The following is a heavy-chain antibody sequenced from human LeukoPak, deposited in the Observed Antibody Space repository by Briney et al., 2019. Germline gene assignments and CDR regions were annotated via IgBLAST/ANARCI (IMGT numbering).Heavy chain of an antibody. D-gene: IGHD3-10*01. J-gene: IGHJ4*02. CDR2: ISGDSSYI. Sequence: GGSLRLSCAASGFTFSNAWMSWVRQAPGKGLEWVSSISGDSSYIYYADSVKGRFTISRDNAKNSLYLQMNSLRAEDTAVYYCARVRGVFWGQGTLVTVSS. CDR3: ARVRGVF. CDR1: GFTFSNAW. V-gene: IGHV3-21*06.